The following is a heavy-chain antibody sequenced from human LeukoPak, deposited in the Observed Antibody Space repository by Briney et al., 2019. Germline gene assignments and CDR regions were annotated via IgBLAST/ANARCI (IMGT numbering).Heavy chain of an antibody. CDR1: GFTFSSYS. J-gene: IGHJ4*02. V-gene: IGHV3-48*04. D-gene: IGHD6-13*01. Sequence: PGGSLRLSCAASGFTFSSYSMNWVRQAPGKGLEWVSYISSSGSTIYYADSVKGRFTISRDNAKNSLYLQMNSLRAEDTAVYYCARAQGSSWQYYFDYWGQGTLVTVSS. CDR3: ARAQGSSWQYYFDY. CDR2: ISSSGSTI.